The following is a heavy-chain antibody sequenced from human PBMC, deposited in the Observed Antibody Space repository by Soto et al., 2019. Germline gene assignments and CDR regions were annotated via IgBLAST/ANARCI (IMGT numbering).Heavy chain of an antibody. J-gene: IGHJ4*02. CDR1: GFTLSLYY. CDR3: ARQGFGESPLDY. Sequence: QVLLVQSGAEVKQPGASVKVSCRASGFTLSLYYMHWVRQAPGQGLEWLGMINLSGGSTCYAERLMGRASMTRDTSTGTVYMELSGLTYDDTAVYYCARQGFGESPLDYWGQGTVVTVSS. V-gene: IGHV1-46*01. D-gene: IGHD3-10*01. CDR2: INLSGGST.